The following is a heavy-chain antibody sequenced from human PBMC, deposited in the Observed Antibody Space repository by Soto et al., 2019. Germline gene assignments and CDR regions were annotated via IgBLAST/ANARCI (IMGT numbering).Heavy chain of an antibody. CDR2: IKQEESEK. CDR3: ARDPPNDKTQLDYGMDV. V-gene: IGHV3-7*03. CDR1: GLTFTDYW. Sequence: GGSLRLSCVTYGLTFTDYWMSWVRQAPGKGLEWVANIKQEESEKNYLDSVKGRFTISRDNSKNTLYLQMNSLRAEDTGVYYCARDPPNDKTQLDYGMDVWGQGTAVTVSS. J-gene: IGHJ6*02. D-gene: IGHD2-2*01.